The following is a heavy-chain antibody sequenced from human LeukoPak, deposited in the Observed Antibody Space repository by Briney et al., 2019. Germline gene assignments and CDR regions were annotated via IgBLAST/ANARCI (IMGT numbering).Heavy chain of an antibody. CDR1: GFSVSDHY. V-gene: IGHV3-53*01. D-gene: IGHD3-22*01. CDR3: AKDWRGYYYDCSGYYTFDY. CDR2: IYSDGSR. J-gene: IGHJ4*02. Sequence: GGSLRLSCAASGFSVSDHYMTWVRQAPGKGLEWVSVIYSDGSRYSADSVKGRFTISRDNSKNTLYLQMNSLRAEDTAVYYCAKDWRGYYYDCSGYYTFDYWGQGTLVTVSS.